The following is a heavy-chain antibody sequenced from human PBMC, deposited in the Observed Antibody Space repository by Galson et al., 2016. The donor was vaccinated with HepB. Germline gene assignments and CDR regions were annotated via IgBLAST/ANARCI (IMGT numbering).Heavy chain of an antibody. V-gene: IGHV1-69*10. J-gene: IGHJ6*02. CDR3: ARKIDIKGQYGMDV. CDR2: IIPILGIA. Sequence: SVKVSCKAFGGTLTSHVISWVRQAPGEGLQWMGGIIPILGIANCTRKFQGRVTITADKPTSTVYMELSGLRSEDTAVYYCARKIDIKGQYGMDVWGQGTTVTVSS. CDR1: GGTLTSHV.